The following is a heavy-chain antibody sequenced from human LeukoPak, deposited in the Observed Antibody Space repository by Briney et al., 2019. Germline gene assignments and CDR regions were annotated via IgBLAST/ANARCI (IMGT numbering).Heavy chain of an antibody. CDR3: TSGGFGELYHFDY. Sequence: SVKVSCKASGNSFNKYAITWVRQAPGQGLEWMGEFIPIFGTAKYAKKFQGRVTITADKSTSTAYMDSNSLRSEDTAVYYCTSGGFGELYHFDYWGQGTLVTVSS. CDR2: FIPIFGTA. J-gene: IGHJ4*02. CDR1: GNSFNKYA. D-gene: IGHD3-10*01. V-gene: IGHV1-69*06.